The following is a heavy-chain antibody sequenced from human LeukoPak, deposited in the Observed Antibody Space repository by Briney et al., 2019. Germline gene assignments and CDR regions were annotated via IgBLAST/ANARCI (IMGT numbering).Heavy chain of an antibody. D-gene: IGHD5-18*01. CDR3: ARLDPGNYFDY. CDR2: IYSGGST. V-gene: IGHV3-66*01. CDR1: GFTVSNNY. J-gene: IGHJ4*02. Sequence: PGGSLSLSCAASGFTVSNNYMIWVRQAPGKGQEWVSVIYSGGSTYYADSVKGRFTMSRDNSKNTLYLQMNSLRAEDTAVYYCARLDPGNYFDYWGQGTLVTVSS.